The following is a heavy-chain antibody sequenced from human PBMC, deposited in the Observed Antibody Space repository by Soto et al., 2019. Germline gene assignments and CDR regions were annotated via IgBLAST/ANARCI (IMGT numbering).Heavy chain of an antibody. V-gene: IGHV3-7*01. CDR2: IKQDGSEK. CDR1: GFTFSSYW. J-gene: IGHJ2*01. D-gene: IGHD2-2*01. Sequence: EVQLVESGGGLVQPGGSLRLSCAASGFTFSSYWMSWVRQAPGKGLEWVANIKQDGSEKYYVDSVKGRFTISRDNAKNSLYLQMNSLRAEDTAVYYCARSGAEWRYSSSTSCYYWYFDLWGRGTLVTVSS. CDR3: ARSGAEWRYSSSTSCYYWYFDL.